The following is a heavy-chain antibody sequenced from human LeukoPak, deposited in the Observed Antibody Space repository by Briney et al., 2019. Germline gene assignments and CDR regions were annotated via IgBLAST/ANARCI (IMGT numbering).Heavy chain of an antibody. CDR1: GFPFSNHG. D-gene: IGHD6-13*01. Sequence: HPGRSLRLSCEASGFPFSNHGMHWVRQAPGKGLEWVAVISYDGDKTDYADSVKGRFTITRDSSMKTLYLQMNSLRIEDSAMYYCAKGIAAGILGGLNSWGQGTLVTVSS. V-gene: IGHV3-30*18. J-gene: IGHJ4*02. CDR3: AKGIAAGILGGLNS. CDR2: ISYDGDKT.